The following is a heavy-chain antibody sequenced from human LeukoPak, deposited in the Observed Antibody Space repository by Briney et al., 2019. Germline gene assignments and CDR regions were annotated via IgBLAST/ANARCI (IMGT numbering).Heavy chain of an antibody. Sequence: GGSLRLSCEASGFTFSSYGMHWVRQAPGKGLEWVAFIRYDGSNKYYADSVKGRFTISRDNSKNTLYLQMNSLRAGDTAVYYCAKDIRRYFETWGQGTLVTVSS. V-gene: IGHV3-30*02. CDR1: GFTFSSYG. CDR2: IRYDGSNK. D-gene: IGHD3-9*01. J-gene: IGHJ5*02. CDR3: AKDIRRYFET.